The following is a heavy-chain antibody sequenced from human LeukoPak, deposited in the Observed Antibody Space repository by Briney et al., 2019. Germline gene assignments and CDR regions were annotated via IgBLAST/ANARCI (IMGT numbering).Heavy chain of an antibody. J-gene: IGHJ4*02. CDR1: GLTFSSYG. CDR3: AKDPSNDGFDY. V-gene: IGHV3-30*18. CDR2: ISYDGSNK. D-gene: IGHD1-1*01. Sequence: GGSLRLSCAASGLTFSSYGMHWVRQAPGKGLEWVAVISYDGSNKYYADSVKGRFTISRDNSKNTLYLQMNSLRAEDTAVYYCAKDPSNDGFDYWGQGTLVTVSS.